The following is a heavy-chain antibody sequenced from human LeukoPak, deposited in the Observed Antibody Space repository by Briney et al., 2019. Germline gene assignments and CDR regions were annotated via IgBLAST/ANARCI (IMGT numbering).Heavy chain of an antibody. Sequence: QPGGSLRLSCAASGFTFSSYWMHWVRQAPGKGLEWVSAISGSGGSTYYADSVKGRFTISRDNSKNTLYLQMNSLRAEDTAVYYCAKGGFGELYLSEIDYWGQGTLVTVSS. CDR2: ISGSGGST. D-gene: IGHD3-10*01. V-gene: IGHV3-23*01. CDR1: GFTFSSYW. J-gene: IGHJ4*02. CDR3: AKGGFGELYLSEIDY.